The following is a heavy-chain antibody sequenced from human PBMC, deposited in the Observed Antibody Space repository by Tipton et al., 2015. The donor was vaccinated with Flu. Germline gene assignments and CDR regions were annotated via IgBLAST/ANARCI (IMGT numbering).Heavy chain of an antibody. Sequence: TLSLTCAVSGYAISSGYYWGWIRQPPGKGLEWIGSIYHSGSTYYNPSLQSRVTISVDTSTNQFPLRLSSVTAADTAVYYCARQLSVGATSGFDYWGQGTLVTVSS. J-gene: IGHJ4*02. D-gene: IGHD1-26*01. CDR3: ARQLSVGATSGFDY. CDR1: GYAISSGYY. CDR2: IYHSGST. V-gene: IGHV4-38-2*01.